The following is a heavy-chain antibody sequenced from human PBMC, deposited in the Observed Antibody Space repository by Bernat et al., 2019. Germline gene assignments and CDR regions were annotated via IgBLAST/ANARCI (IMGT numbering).Heavy chain of an antibody. Sequence: QVQLVQSGSELKKPGASVKVSCRASGYTFIGHSINWLRQAPGQGLEWMGWINTNTGNPTYAPGFIGRFVFSLDTSVSTAYLQISSLQTEDTAVYYCARDANDIHFDYWGQGTPVTVSS. CDR3: ARDANDIHFDY. D-gene: IGHD3-22*01. CDR1: GYTFIGHS. J-gene: IGHJ4*02. CDR2: INTNTGNP. V-gene: IGHV7-4-1*02.